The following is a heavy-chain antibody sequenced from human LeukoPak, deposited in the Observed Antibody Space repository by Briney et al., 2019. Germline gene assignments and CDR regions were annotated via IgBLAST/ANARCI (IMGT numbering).Heavy chain of an antibody. V-gene: IGHV3-11*06. CDR3: ASHYYGSGSSVNLFDP. D-gene: IGHD3-10*01. J-gene: IGHJ5*02. Sequence: PGGSLRLSCAASGFTFRDYYMSWIRQAPGKGLVWVSYISSSSGYTNYANSVKGRFAISRDNAKNSLYLQMNSLRAEDTAVYYCASHYYGSGSSVNLFDPWGQGTLVTVSS. CDR2: ISSSSGYT. CDR1: GFTFRDYY.